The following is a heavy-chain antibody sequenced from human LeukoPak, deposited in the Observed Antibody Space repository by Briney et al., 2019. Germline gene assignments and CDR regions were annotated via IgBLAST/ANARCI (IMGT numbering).Heavy chain of an antibody. J-gene: IGHJ2*01. V-gene: IGHV3-23*01. CDR2: ISGSGGST. Sequence: PGGSLRLSCAASGFTFSSYAMSWVRQAPGKGLEWVSAISGSGGSTYYADSVKGRFTISRDNSKSTLFLHMNTLRAEDTAIYYCAKDRTVGASYWYFDLWGRGTLVTVSS. CDR3: AKDRTVGASYWYFDL. D-gene: IGHD1-26*01. CDR1: GFTFSSYA.